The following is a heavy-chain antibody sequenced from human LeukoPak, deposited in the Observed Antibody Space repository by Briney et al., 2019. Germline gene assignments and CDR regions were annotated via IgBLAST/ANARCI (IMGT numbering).Heavy chain of an antibody. CDR2: ISSSGSSI. D-gene: IGHD6-19*01. Sequence: GGPLRLSCGASGFTFSDYYMSWIRQTPGKGLEWLAYISSSGSSIDYADSVKGRFTVSRDNGKNSLFLQMNGLRAEDSAVYCARSMGIAVSRNSNFDYWGQGILVTVSS. CDR1: GFTFSDYY. V-gene: IGHV3-11*04. CDR3: RSMGIAVSRNSNFDY. J-gene: IGHJ4*02.